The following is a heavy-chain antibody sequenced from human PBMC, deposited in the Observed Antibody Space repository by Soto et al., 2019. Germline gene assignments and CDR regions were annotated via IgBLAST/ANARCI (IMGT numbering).Heavy chain of an antibody. Sequence: QVQLQQSGPGLVKPSETLSLTCTVSSGPSSSHNWGWIRQSPGRGLEWIGYVYNTGGTSYNPSLKGRVTISADTSANHISLTLSFVTAADTAIYYCVRQGIGSLHGLGDVWGQGTTVSVSS. CDR3: VRQGIGSLHGLGDV. D-gene: IGHD1-26*01. CDR1: SGPSSSHN. CDR2: VYNTGGT. J-gene: IGHJ6*02. V-gene: IGHV4-59*08.